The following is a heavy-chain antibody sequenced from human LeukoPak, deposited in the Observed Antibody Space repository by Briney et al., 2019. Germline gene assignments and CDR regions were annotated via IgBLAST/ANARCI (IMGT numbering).Heavy chain of an antibody. J-gene: IGHJ4*02. CDR1: GFTVSSNY. D-gene: IGHD6-19*01. Sequence: PGGSLRLSCAASGFTVSSNYMSWVRQAPGKGLEWISYITSGGSTMFYADSVKGRFTISRDNARNSLSLQMNSLRAEDTAVYYCATGGWDRAVAERFFYFDFWGQGTLVTVSS. CDR2: ITSGGSTM. CDR3: ATGGWDRAVAERFFYFDF. V-gene: IGHV3-11*01.